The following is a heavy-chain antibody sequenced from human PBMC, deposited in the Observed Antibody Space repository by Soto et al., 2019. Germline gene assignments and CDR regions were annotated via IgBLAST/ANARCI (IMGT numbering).Heavy chain of an antibody. Sequence: HPGGSLRLSCEASAFIFSDYWMSWVRQAPGKGLEWVANIKQDGNEKYYVDSVKGRFTISRDNAKNSLYLQMNSLRADDTAVYYCARGYYVADYWGQGTLVTVSS. CDR3: ARGYYVADY. CDR1: AFIFSDYW. J-gene: IGHJ4*02. CDR2: IKQDGNEK. V-gene: IGHV3-7*03. D-gene: IGHD3-10*02.